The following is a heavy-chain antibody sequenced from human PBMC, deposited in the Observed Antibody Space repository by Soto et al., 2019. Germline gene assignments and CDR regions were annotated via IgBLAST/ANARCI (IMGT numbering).Heavy chain of an antibody. CDR1: GFTFSSYA. J-gene: IGHJ1*01. V-gene: IGHV3-23*01. Sequence: EVQLLESGGGLVQPGGSPRLSCAASGFTFSSYAMSWVRQAPGKGLEWVSAISGSGGSTYYADSVKGRFTISRDNSKNTLYLQMNSLRAEDTAVYYCAKVDSSSWYGGYFQHWGQGTLVTVSS. CDR3: AKVDSSSWYGGYFQH. D-gene: IGHD6-13*01. CDR2: ISGSGGST.